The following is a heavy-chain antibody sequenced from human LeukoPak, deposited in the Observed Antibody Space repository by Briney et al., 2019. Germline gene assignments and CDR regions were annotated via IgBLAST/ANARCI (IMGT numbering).Heavy chain of an antibody. V-gene: IGHV4-59*01. CDR1: GGSISSYF. J-gene: IGHJ4*02. CDR3: ARGGLGDGYNYEFDY. CDR2: IYYSGST. Sequence: SETLSLTCTVSGGSISSYFWIWIRQPPGKGLEWIGYIYYSGSTNYNPSLKSRVTISVDTSKNQFSLKLSSVTAADTAVYYCARGGLGDGYNYEFDYWGQGTLVTVSS. D-gene: IGHD5-24*01.